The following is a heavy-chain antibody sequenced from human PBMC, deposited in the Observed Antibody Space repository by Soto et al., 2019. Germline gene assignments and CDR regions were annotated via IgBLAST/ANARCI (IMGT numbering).Heavy chain of an antibody. CDR2: FSGTGDNT. V-gene: IGHV3-23*01. D-gene: IGHD1-26*01. Sequence: PGGSLRLSCVASGFTFRRYAMAWVRQAPGKGLEWVTTFSGTGDNTYYADSVKGRFTVSRDDSKSTLYLQLSSLRAEDTALYYCAKGRILGATKAVEFDYWGQGTLVTVSS. CDR1: GFTFRRYA. J-gene: IGHJ4*02. CDR3: AKGRILGATKAVEFDY.